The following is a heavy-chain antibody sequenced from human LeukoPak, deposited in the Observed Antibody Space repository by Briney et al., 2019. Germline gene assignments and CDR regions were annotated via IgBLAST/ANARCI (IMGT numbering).Heavy chain of an antibody. V-gene: IGHV3-11*04. CDR1: GFTFDDYA. J-gene: IGHJ3*02. Sequence: GGSLRLSCAASGFTFDDYAMHWVRQAPGKGLEWVSYISSSGSTIYYADSVKGRFTISRDNAKNSLYLQMNSLRAEDTAVYYCARPNYGDYAEAFDIWGQGTMVTVSS. D-gene: IGHD4-17*01. CDR3: ARPNYGDYAEAFDI. CDR2: ISSSGSTI.